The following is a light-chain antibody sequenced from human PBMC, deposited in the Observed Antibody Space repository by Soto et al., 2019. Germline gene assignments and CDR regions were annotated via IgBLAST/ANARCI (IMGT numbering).Light chain of an antibody. J-gene: IGKJ1*01. CDR1: QTISSH. V-gene: IGKV1-39*02. Sequence: IQMTQSPSTLSASVGDRVIITCRASQTISSHLNWYQQKPGKAPNLLVYAASSLQSGVPSRFTGSGPGTDFTLTISSLQPEDFATYYCLLDFRYFWAFGQGTKVDI. CDR2: AAS. CDR3: LLDFRYFWA.